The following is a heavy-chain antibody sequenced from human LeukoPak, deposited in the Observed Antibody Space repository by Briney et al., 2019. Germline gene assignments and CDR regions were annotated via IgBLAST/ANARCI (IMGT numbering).Heavy chain of an antibody. J-gene: IGHJ4*02. D-gene: IGHD6-19*01. V-gene: IGHV1-69*05. CDR2: IIPIFGTA. Sequence: ASVKVSCKASGGTFSSYAISWVRQAPGQGLEWMGRIIPIFGTANYAQKFQGRVTITTDESTSTAYMELSSLRSEDTAVNYCVFGYSSGWYQDYFDYWGQGTLVTVSS. CDR1: GGTFSSYA. CDR3: VFGYSSGWYQDYFDY.